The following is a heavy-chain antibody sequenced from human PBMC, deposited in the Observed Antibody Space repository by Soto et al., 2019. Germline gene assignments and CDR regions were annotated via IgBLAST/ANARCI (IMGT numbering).Heavy chain of an antibody. CDR1: GFTFSNYG. CDR2: ISYHGSDK. Sequence: QVQLVESGGGVVQPGRSLRLSCAASGFTFSNYGMHWVRQAPGKGLEWVAVISYHGSDKYYADSVKGRFTISRDNSKNTLYLQMDSLRAEDKAVYCCAKDHLTTTVTTVGYWGQGTLVTVSS. CDR3: AKDHLTTTVTTVGY. D-gene: IGHD4-17*01. J-gene: IGHJ4*02. V-gene: IGHV3-30*18.